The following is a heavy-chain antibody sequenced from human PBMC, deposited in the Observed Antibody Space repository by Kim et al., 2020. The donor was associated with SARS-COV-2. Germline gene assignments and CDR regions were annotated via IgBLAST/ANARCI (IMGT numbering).Heavy chain of an antibody. V-gene: IGHV3-15*01. J-gene: IGHJ6*02. D-gene: IGHD2-15*01. Sequence: GGSLRLSCAASGFTFSNAWMSWVRQAPGKGLEWVGRIKSKTDGGTTDYAAPVKGRFTISRDDSKNTLYLQMNSLKTEDTAVYYCTTDRDCSGGSCFSYYYGGMDVWGQGTTVTVSS. CDR1: GFTFSNAW. CDR3: TTDRDCSGGSCFSYYYGGMDV. CDR2: IKSKTDGGTT.